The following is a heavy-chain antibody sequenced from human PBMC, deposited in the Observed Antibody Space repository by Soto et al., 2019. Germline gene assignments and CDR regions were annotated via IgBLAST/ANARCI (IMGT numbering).Heavy chain of an antibody. D-gene: IGHD6-19*01. V-gene: IGHV3-23*01. CDR1: GFTFSSYA. Sequence: EVQLLESGGGLVQPGGSLRLSFAASGFTFSSYAMSWFRQAPGKGLDWVSAISVSVGSTYYADSVKGRFTISRDNSKNTLYLQMNSLRAEDTAVYYCAKVERAVAGIIDWGQGTLVTVSS. CDR3: AKVERAVAGIID. J-gene: IGHJ4*02. CDR2: ISVSVGST.